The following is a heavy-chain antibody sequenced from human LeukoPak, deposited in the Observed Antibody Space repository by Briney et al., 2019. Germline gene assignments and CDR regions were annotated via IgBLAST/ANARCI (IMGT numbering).Heavy chain of an antibody. Sequence: PSETLSLTCAVYGGSFSGYYWSWIRQPPGKGLEWIGEINHSGSTNYNPSLKSRVTISVDTSKNQFSLKLSSVTAADTAVYYCARVPLVLDKCMDVWGQGTTVTVSS. CDR1: GGSFSGYY. D-gene: IGHD4/OR15-4a*01. J-gene: IGHJ6*02. V-gene: IGHV4-34*01. CDR2: INHSGST. CDR3: ARVPLVLDKCMDV.